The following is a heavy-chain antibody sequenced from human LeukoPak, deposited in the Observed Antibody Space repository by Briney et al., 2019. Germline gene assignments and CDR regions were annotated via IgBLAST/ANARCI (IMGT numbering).Heavy chain of an antibody. CDR1: GYTFTSYD. CDR3: ARKGTPELPYFDY. D-gene: IGHD1-1*01. J-gene: IGHJ4*02. CDR2: MNPNSGNT. Sequence: ASVKVSCKASGYTFTSYDINWVRQATGQGLEWMGWMNPNSGNTGYAQKFQGRVTMTTDTSTSTAYMELRSLRSDDTAVYYCARKGTPELPYFDYWGQGTLVTVSS. V-gene: IGHV1-8*01.